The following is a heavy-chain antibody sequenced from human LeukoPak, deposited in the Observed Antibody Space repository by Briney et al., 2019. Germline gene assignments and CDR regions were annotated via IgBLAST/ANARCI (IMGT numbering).Heavy chain of an antibody. D-gene: IGHD5-18*01. CDR1: GFTFSDYY. J-gene: IGHJ4*02. CDR2: IGGSGSSI. Sequence: GWSLRLSCAASGFTFSDYYMTWIRQAPGKGLEWISYIGGSGSSIYYADSVKGRFTMSRDNAKSSLYLQMNSLRAEDTAVYYCASDKTRGLGYSYSKSGNYFDYWGQGTLVTVSS. CDR3: ASDKTRGLGYSYSKSGNYFDY. V-gene: IGHV3-11*01.